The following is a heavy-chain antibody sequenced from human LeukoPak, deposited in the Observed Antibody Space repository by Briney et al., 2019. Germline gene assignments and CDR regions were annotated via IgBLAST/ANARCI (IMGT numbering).Heavy chain of an antibody. J-gene: IGHJ5*02. D-gene: IGHD6-13*01. CDR2: ISSSSSYI. CDR1: GFTFSSYS. V-gene: IGHV3-21*01. Sequence: GGSLRLSCAASGFTFSSYSMNWVRQAPGKGLEWVSSISSSSSYIYYADSVKGRFTISRDNAKNSLYLQMNSLRAEDTAVYYCAIEIAAAAQDNWFDPWGQGTLVTVSS. CDR3: AIEIAAAAQDNWFDP.